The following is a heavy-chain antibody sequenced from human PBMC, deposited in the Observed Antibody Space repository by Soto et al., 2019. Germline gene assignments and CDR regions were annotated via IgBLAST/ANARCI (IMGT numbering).Heavy chain of an antibody. Sequence: GGSLTLSCAASGFTFSSYEMNWVRQAPGKGLEWVSYISSSGSTIYYADSVKGRFTISRDNAKNSLYLQMNSLRAEDTAVYYCARDSLAYCGGDCYSNFDYWGQGTLVTVSS. J-gene: IGHJ4*02. CDR1: GFTFSSYE. D-gene: IGHD2-21*02. CDR2: ISSSGSTI. CDR3: ARDSLAYCGGDCYSNFDY. V-gene: IGHV3-48*03.